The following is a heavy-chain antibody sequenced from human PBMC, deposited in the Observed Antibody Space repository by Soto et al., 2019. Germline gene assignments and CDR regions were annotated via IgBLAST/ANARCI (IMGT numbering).Heavy chain of an antibody. CDR3: ARGAYYYDSSGLSY. Sequence: GGSLRLSCAASGFSFSSYSMNWVRQAPGKGLEWVSSISSSSSYIYYAGSVRGRFTISRDNAKNSLYLQMNSLRAEDTAVYYCARGAYYYDSSGLSYWGQGT. CDR1: GFSFSSYS. CDR2: ISSSSSYI. J-gene: IGHJ4*02. V-gene: IGHV3-21*01. D-gene: IGHD3-22*01.